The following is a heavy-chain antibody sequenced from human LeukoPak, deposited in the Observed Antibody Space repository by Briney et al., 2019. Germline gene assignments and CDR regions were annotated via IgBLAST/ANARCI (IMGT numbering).Heavy chain of an antibody. CDR1: GFTLSSYW. V-gene: IGHV3-21*01. D-gene: IGHD5-12*01. CDR2: ISSSSSYI. J-gene: IGHJ4*02. Sequence: GGSLRLSCAASGFTLSSYWMSWVRQAPGKGLEWVSSISSSSSYIYYADSVKGRFTISRDNAKNSLYLQMNSLRAEDTAVYYCARRMDASGGYSGYDYWGQGTLVTVSS. CDR3: ARRMDASGGYSGYDY.